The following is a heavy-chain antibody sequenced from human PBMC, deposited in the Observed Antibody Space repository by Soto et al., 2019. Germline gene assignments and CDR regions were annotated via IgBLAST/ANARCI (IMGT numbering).Heavy chain of an antibody. CDR1: GGSISSYY. V-gene: IGHV4-59*01. Sequence: QVQLQESGPGLVKPSETLSLTCTVSGGSISSYYWSWIRQPPGKGLEWIGYIYYSGSTNYNPSLKSRVTISVDTSKNQCSLKLSSVTAADTAVYYCARANWGYIAYWGQGTLVTVSS. D-gene: IGHD7-27*01. J-gene: IGHJ4*02. CDR3: ARANWGYIAY. CDR2: IYYSGST.